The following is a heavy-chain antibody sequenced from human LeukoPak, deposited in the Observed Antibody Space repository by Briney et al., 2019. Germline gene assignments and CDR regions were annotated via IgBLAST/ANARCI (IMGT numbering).Heavy chain of an antibody. Sequence: QTGGCLRLSCAASGFTFINYYMSWVSQDPGNGLEWVANMNQDGSEKYYVDSVKGRFTIPRDNANNSLYLQMNSLRAEDTAVYYCARAVSSRSSKNWFDPWGQGTLVTVSS. V-gene: IGHV3-7*03. CDR1: GFTFINYY. CDR2: MNQDGSEK. CDR3: ARAVSSRSSKNWFDP. J-gene: IGHJ5*02. D-gene: IGHD6-6*01.